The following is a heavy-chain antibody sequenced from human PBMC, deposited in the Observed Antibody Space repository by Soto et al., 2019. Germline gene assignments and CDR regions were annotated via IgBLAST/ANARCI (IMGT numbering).Heavy chain of an antibody. V-gene: IGHV3-30*03. J-gene: IGHJ4*02. Sequence: GGSLRLSCAASGFIFRTYAMHWVRQAPGKGLEWVAVISNDGSNNYYADSVKGRFTISRDNSDTTLYLQMNSLRAEDTAIYYCARSYRLSGSSGWSIGYWGQGTLVTVSS. CDR2: ISNDGSNN. CDR1: GFIFRTYA. CDR3: ARSYRLSGSSGWSIGY. D-gene: IGHD6-19*01.